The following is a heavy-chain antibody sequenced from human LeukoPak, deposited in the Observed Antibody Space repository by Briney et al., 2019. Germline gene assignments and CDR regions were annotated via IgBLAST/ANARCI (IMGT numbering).Heavy chain of an antibody. CDR3: ARGGGGAATGFH. CDR2: IIPNSGDT. V-gene: IGHV1-2*02. Sequence: ASVKVSCKASGYTFTSYDINWVRQATGQGLEWMGWIIPNSGDTNYAQKFQGRVTMTRDTSITTAYMELTRLTSDDTAVYYCARGGGGAATGFHWGQGSLVTVSS. J-gene: IGHJ4*02. CDR1: GYTFTSYD. D-gene: IGHD1-1*01.